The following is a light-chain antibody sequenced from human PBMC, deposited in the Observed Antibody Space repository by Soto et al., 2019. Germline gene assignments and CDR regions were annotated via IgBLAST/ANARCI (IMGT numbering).Light chain of an antibody. Sequence: DIVMTQSPVSLPVTPGEPASISCRSSQSLLHSNGYNYLDWYLQKPGQSPQLLIYLGSNRASGVPGRFSASASGIDFTLTISRVEAEDVGVYYCMGALQSPPTFGQGTRVEIK. CDR1: QSLLHSNGYNY. CDR2: LGS. CDR3: MGALQSPPT. V-gene: IGKV2-28*01. J-gene: IGKJ1*01.